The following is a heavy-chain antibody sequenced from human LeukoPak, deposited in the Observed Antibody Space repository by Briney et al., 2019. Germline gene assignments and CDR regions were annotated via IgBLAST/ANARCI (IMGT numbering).Heavy chain of an antibody. D-gene: IGHD3-3*01. J-gene: IGHJ4*02. CDR1: GFTFSSYG. CDR3: AKAPEWLSYIDY. CDR2: ISYDGSNK. Sequence: GRSLRLSCAASGFTFSSYGMHWVRQAPGKGLEWVAVISYDGSNKYYADSVKGRFTISRDNSKNTLYLQMNSLRAEDTAVYHCAKAPEWLSYIDYWGQGTLVTVSS. V-gene: IGHV3-30*18.